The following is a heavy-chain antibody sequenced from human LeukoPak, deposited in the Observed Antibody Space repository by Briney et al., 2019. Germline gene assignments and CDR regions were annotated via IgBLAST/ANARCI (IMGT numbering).Heavy chain of an antibody. D-gene: IGHD3-9*01. CDR1: GYTFTGYY. CDR2: INPNSGGT. J-gene: IGHJ4*02. CDR3: ARDHNYDILTGFDY. Sequence: ASVKVSCKASGYTFTGYYMHWVRQAPGQGLEWMGWINPNSGGTNYAQKFQGRVTMTRDTSISTAYMELSRLRSDDTAVYYCARDHNYDILTGFDYWGQGTLVTVSS. V-gene: IGHV1-2*02.